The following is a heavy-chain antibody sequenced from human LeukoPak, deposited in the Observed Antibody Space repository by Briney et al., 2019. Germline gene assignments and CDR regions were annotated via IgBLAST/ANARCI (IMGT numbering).Heavy chain of an antibody. Sequence: GGSLRLSCAASGFTFGNYAMSWVRQAPGKGLEWVSAIRAGGSDSFYADSVKGRFTISRDNSKNTLSLQMNSLRAEDTAVYYCAKGASSYGGSSRGAFDYSGQGTLVTVSS. CDR1: GFTFGNYA. D-gene: IGHD5-12*01. CDR2: IRAGGSDS. J-gene: IGHJ4*02. CDR3: AKGASSYGGSSRGAFDY. V-gene: IGHV3-23*01.